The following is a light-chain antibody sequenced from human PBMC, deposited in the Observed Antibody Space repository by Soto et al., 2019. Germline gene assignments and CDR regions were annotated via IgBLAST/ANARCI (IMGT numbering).Light chain of an antibody. V-gene: IGLV1-40*01. J-gene: IGLJ2*01. CDR1: NSNIGTGYD. Sequence: QSVLTQPPSVSGAPGQRVTISCTGSNSNIGTGYDVHWYQQLPGSAPKLLIYDDDNRPSGVPDRFSASKSGASASLAITGLQAEDEADYYCHSYDSSLSAVIFGRGTKLTVL. CDR2: DDD. CDR3: HSYDSSLSAVI.